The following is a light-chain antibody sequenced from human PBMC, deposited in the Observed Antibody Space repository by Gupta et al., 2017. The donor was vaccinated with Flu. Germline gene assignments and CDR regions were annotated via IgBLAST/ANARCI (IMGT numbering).Light chain of an antibody. CDR1: QNINIY. CDR3: QQASSTPWT. V-gene: IGKV1-39*01. J-gene: IGKJ1*01. Sequence: DIQMTQSPSSLSASVGDRVTITCRASQNINIYLNWYQQRPGKAPRLLIYAASEWQSGVPSRFSGSGSGTEFTLTINRLQPEDLATYYCQQASSTPWTFGQGTKVEIK. CDR2: AAS.